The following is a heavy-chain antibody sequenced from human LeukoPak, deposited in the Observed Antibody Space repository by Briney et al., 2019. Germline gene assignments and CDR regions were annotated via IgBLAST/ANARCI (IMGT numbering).Heavy chain of an antibody. Sequence: ASVKVSCKASGYTFTSYYMHWVRQAPGQGLEWMGWINPNSGGTNYAQKFQGRVTMTRDTSISTAYMELSRLRSDDTAVYYCARDTVGSNYYGSGSYSLGIVYWGQGTLVTVSS. CDR1: GYTFTSYY. J-gene: IGHJ4*02. CDR3: ARDTVGSNYYGSGSYSLGIVY. CDR2: INPNSGGT. V-gene: IGHV1-2*02. D-gene: IGHD3-10*01.